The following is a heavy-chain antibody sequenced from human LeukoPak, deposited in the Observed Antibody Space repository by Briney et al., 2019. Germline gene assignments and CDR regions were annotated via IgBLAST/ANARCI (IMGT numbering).Heavy chain of an antibody. CDR3: ASQSYGDAFDI. J-gene: IGHJ3*02. D-gene: IGHD5-18*01. V-gene: IGHV4-61*08. CDR2: IYYSGST. CDR1: GGSISSGDYY. Sequence: SETLSLTCTVSGGSISSGDYYWSWIRQPPGKGLEWIWYIYYSGSTNYNPSLKSRVTISVDTSKNQFSLKLSSVTAADTAVYYCASQSYGDAFDIWGQGTMVTVSS.